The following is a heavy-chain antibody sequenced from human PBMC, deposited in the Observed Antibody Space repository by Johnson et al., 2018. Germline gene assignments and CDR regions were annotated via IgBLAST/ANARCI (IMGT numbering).Heavy chain of an antibody. J-gene: IGHJ6*03. V-gene: IGHV3-48*01. CDR3: ARHLRYCSGGRCRTYYYMDV. CDR1: GFTFSSYS. Sequence: LVESGGGLVQPGGSLRLSCVASGFTFSSYSMNWVRQAPGKGLEWVSYISSSSGTIYYADSVKGRFTISRDNAKNSLYLQMNSLRAEDTAVYYCARHLRYCSGGRCRTYYYMDVWGKGTTVTVSS. D-gene: IGHD2-15*01. CDR2: ISSSSGTI.